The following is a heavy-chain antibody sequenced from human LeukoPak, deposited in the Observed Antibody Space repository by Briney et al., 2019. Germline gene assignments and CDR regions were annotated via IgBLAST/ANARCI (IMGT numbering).Heavy chain of an antibody. CDR3: ARVQRGYCSSTSCYYFDF. Sequence: AGGSVRLSCAASGFTFSTYSMNWVRQAPGKGLEWVSSISISSSSIYYADSMKGRFTISRDNAKNSLYLQMNSLRAEDTAVYYCARVQRGYCSSTSCYYFDFWGQGTLVTVSS. CDR1: GFTFSTYS. J-gene: IGHJ4*02. CDR2: ISISSSSI. D-gene: IGHD2-2*01. V-gene: IGHV3-21*01.